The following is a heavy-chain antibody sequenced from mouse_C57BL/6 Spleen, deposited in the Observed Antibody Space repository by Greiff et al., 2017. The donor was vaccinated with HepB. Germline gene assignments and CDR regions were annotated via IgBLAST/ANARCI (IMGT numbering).Heavy chain of an antibody. Sequence: EVQLQQSGPELVKPGASVKISCKASGYTFTDYYMNWVKQSHGKSLEWIGDINPNNGGTSYNQKFKGKATLTVDKSSSTAYMELRSLTSEDSAVYYCARGGSSPSWFAYWGQGTLVTVSA. CDR2: INPNNGGT. D-gene: IGHD1-1*01. CDR3: ARGGSSPSWFAY. J-gene: IGHJ3*01. V-gene: IGHV1-26*01. CDR1: GYTFTDYY.